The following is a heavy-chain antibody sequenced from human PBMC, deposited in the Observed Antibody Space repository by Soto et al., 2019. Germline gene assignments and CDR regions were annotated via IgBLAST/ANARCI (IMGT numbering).Heavy chain of an antibody. J-gene: IGHJ5*02. V-gene: IGHV4-39*01. CDR2: IYYSGST. CDR1: GGSISSSSYY. Sequence: SETLSLTCTVSGGSISSSSYYWGWIRQPPGKGLEWIGSIYYSGSTYYNPSLKSRVTISVDTSKNQFSLKLSSVTAADTAVYYCARQGQLWLHVVRGAFGDNAYNWFDPWGQGTLVTVSS. D-gene: IGHD5-18*01. CDR3: ARQGQLWLHVVRGAFGDNAYNWFDP.